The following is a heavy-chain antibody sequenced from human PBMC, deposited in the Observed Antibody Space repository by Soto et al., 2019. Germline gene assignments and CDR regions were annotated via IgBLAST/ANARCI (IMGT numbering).Heavy chain of an antibody. CDR3: ARDGIAAHYGMDV. CDR2: INPNSGGT. V-gene: IGHV1-2*04. D-gene: IGHD6-6*01. J-gene: IGHJ6*02. CDR1: GYTFTVYD. Sequence: ASVKVSCTASGYTFTVYDMHWVRQAPGQGLEWMGWINPNSGGTNYAQKFQGWVTMTRDTSISTAYMELSRLRSDDMAVYYCARDGIAAHYGMDVWGQGTTVTVSS.